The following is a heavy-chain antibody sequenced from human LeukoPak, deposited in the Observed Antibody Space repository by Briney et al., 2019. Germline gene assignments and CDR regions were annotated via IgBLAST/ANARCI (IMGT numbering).Heavy chain of an antibody. CDR1: GFTFSSYA. Sequence: GGSLRLSCAASGFTFSSYAMSWVRQAPGKGLEWVSAISGSGGSTYYADSVKGRFTISRDNSKNTLYLQMNSLRAEDTAVYYCARDPGYSGYGCDYWGQGTLVTVSS. CDR2: ISGSGGST. CDR3: ARDPGYSGYGCDY. J-gene: IGHJ4*02. D-gene: IGHD5-12*01. V-gene: IGHV3-23*01.